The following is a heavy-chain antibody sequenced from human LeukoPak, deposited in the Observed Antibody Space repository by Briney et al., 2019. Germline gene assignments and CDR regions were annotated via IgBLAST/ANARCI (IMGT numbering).Heavy chain of an antibody. J-gene: IGHJ6*03. CDR2: IYYSGST. V-gene: IGHV4-39*01. CDR1: GGSISSSSYY. CDR3: ARAPNYYDSSGSPRYYYMDV. Sequence: SETLSLTCTVSGGSISSSSYYWGWIRQPPGKGLEWIGSIYYSGSTYYNPSLKSRVTISVDTSKNQFSLKLSSVTAADTAVYYCARAPNYYDSSGSPRYYYMDVWGKGTTVTISS. D-gene: IGHD3-22*01.